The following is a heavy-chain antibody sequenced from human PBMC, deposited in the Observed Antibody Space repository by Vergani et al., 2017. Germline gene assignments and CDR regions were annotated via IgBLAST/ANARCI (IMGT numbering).Heavy chain of an antibody. CDR1: GYTLTELS. D-gene: IGHD1-1*01. CDR3: AASWARWNDY. CDR2: FDPEDGET. V-gene: IGHV1-24*01. J-gene: IGHJ4*02. Sequence: QVQLVQSGAEVKKPGASVKVSCKVSGYTLTELSMHWVRQAPGKGLEWMGGFDPEDGETIYAQKFQERVTITRDMSTSTAYMELSSLRSEDTAVYYCAASWARWNDYWGQGTLVTVSS.